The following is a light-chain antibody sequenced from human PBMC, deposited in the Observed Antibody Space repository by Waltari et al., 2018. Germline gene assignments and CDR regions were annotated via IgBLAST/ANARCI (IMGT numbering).Light chain of an antibody. J-gene: IGLJ3*02. CDR1: SGSVSTNNH. V-gene: IGLV8-61*01. Sequence: TVVTQEPSFSVSPGGTVTLTCGLSSGSVSTNNHPSWYQQTPGQAPRTLMSSTNIRSSGVPDRFSGSILGNRAALTITGAQADDESVYYCLLFLCDSTWLFGGGTALTVL. CDR3: LLFLCDSTWL. CDR2: STN.